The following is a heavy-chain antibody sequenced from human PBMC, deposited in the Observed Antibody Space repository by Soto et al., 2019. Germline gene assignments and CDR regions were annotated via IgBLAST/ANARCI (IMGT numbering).Heavy chain of an antibody. J-gene: IGHJ3*02. D-gene: IGHD2-21*01. Sequence: QVQLQESGPGLVKPSETLSLTCTVSVGSIDSYYYSWIRQPPGKGLDWIGYIYYSGSTSYNPSLKSRVTISLDMSKRQFSLRQSGAAAADTAVNYCARGVNAFEIWGPGTMVTVSS. CDR3: ARGVNAFEI. V-gene: IGHV4-59*01. CDR1: VGSIDSYY. CDR2: IYYSGST.